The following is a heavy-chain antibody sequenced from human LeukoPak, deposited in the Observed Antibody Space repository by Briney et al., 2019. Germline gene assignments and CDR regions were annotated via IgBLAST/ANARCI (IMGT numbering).Heavy chain of an antibody. CDR2: ISGSGGST. Sequence: PGGSLRLSCAASGFTFSSYAMSWVRQAPGKGLEWVSAISGSGGSTYYADSVKGRFTISRDNSKNTLYLQMNSLRAEDTAVYYCAKGYPEWLTPVGAFDIWGQGTMVTVSS. V-gene: IGHV3-23*01. CDR1: GFTFSSYA. CDR3: AKGYPEWLTPVGAFDI. J-gene: IGHJ3*02. D-gene: IGHD1-14*01.